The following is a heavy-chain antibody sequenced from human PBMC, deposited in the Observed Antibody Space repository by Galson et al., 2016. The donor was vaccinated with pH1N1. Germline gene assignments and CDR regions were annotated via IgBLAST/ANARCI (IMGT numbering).Heavy chain of an antibody. Sequence: ETLSLTCTVSGISILNFSWSWIRQPAGNGLEWIGSIYHNGDTNRSPSLKSRLTISVDTSKNQFSLKLSSVTAADTAIYYCVRHLARPDSGLRNDPFDSWAQGTLVTVSS. CDR1: GISILNFS. J-gene: IGHJ4*02. CDR2: IYHNGDT. D-gene: IGHD5-12*01. V-gene: IGHV4-59*08. CDR3: VRHLARPDSGLRNDPFDS.